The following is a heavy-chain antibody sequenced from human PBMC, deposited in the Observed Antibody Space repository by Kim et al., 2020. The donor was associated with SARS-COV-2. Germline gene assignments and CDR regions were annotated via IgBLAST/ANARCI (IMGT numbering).Heavy chain of an antibody. J-gene: IGHJ5*02. CDR3: AHMGRNTIFGVVYASGWFDP. V-gene: IGHV2-5*02. CDR1: GFSLTTSGVG. D-gene: IGHD3-3*01. CDR2: IYWDDDR. Sequence: SGPTLVNPSQTLNLTCTFSGFSLTTSGVGVGWIRQSPGKALEWLALIYWDDDRRYSPSLKSRLTIMKDTLKNQVVLTMTMMVPVDTGTYYCAHMGRNTIFGVVYASGWFDPWGQGIPVIVSS.